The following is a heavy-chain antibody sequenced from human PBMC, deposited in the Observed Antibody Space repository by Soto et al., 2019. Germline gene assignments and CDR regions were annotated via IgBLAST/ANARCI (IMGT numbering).Heavy chain of an antibody. Sequence: PSETLSLTCTVSGGSTDSLYWSWVRQPPGKGLEWIGYVSYSGSTTYNPSLKSRVIVSIDTSKNQFSLKLTSVTAADTAVYYCARQGYYDLLSGYYPFDYWGQGILVT. CDR1: GGSTDSLY. CDR2: VSYSGST. V-gene: IGHV4-59*08. CDR3: ARQGYYDLLSGYYPFDY. J-gene: IGHJ4*02. D-gene: IGHD3-3*01.